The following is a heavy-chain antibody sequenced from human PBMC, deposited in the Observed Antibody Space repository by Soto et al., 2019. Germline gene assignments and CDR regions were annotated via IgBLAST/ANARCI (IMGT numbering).Heavy chain of an antibody. Sequence: PSETLSLTCAVYGGSFSGYYWSWIRQPPGKGLEWIGEINHSGSTNYNPSLKSRVTISVDTSKNQFSLKLSSVTAADTAVYYCARGAFRITILGVVGPSSPLYFDYWGQGTLVTVSS. D-gene: IGHD3-3*01. CDR3: ARGAFRITILGVVGPSSPLYFDY. J-gene: IGHJ4*02. V-gene: IGHV4-34*01. CDR1: GGSFSGYY. CDR2: INHSGST.